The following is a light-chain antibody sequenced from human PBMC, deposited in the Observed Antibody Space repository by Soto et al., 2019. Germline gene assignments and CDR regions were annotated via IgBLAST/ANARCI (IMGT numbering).Light chain of an antibody. CDR3: LRRDSYPWT. Sequence: DIQMTQSPSSLSASVGDIVTITCRASQGMRSDLGWYQQKPGKAPKRLIHAASSLPSGVPSRFSGPGSGTKFSLTIRKLQHEDFATYNCLRRDSYPWTVGQATPVEIK. CDR2: AAS. J-gene: IGKJ1*01. CDR1: QGMRSD. V-gene: IGKV1-17*02.